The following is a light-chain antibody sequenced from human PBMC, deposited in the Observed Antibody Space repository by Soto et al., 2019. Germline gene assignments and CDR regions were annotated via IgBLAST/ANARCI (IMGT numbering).Light chain of an antibody. CDR3: QQYGGSPWT. Sequence: EIVCTQSPATLSLSPGERATLSCRASQRISGYLAWYQQKLGQAPRLLIYDASNRATGTPDRFSGSGSGTDFSLTIRRLEPEDFAVYYCQQYGGSPWTVGQGTKVDIK. CDR1: QRISGY. V-gene: IGKV3-11*01. J-gene: IGKJ1*01. CDR2: DAS.